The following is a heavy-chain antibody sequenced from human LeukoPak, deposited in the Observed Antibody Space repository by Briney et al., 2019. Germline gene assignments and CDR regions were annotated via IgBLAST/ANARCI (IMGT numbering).Heavy chain of an antibody. CDR1: GFTFSNYV. Sequence: GGSLRLSCAASGFTFSNYVMSWVRQAPGKGLEWVSYINHNGEMIFYPDFVKGRFTISRDNAKNSLYLQMNSLRAEDTAVYYCARDPYYDFWSGYYPSYYYYGMDVWGQGTTVTVSS. D-gene: IGHD3-3*01. V-gene: IGHV3-48*01. CDR3: ARDPYYDFWSGYYPSYYYYGMDV. CDR2: INHNGEMI. J-gene: IGHJ6*02.